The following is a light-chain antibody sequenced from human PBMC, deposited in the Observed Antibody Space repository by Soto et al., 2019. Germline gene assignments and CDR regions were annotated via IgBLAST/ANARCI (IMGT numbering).Light chain of an antibody. CDR1: QSLSSQ. CDR3: HQRRNWPLP. J-gene: IGKJ4*01. Sequence: EIVLTQSPATLSFSPGERATLSCRASQSLSSQLAWYQQKPGQAPRLLIHDASNRATGIPARFSGSGSATDFTLTTSSLEPEDFAVYYCHQRRNWPLPFGGGPKLNI. V-gene: IGKV3-11*01. CDR2: DAS.